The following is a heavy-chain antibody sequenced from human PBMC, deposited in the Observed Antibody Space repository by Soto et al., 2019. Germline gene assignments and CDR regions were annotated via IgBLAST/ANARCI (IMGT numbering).Heavy chain of an antibody. D-gene: IGHD2-15*01. J-gene: IGHJ4*02. V-gene: IGHV3-23*01. CDR2: ISGSGGST. CDR1: GFTFSSYA. Sequence: GGSLRLSCAASGFTFSSYAMSWVRQAPGKGLEWVSAISGSGGSTYYADSVKGRFTISRDNSKNTLYLQMNSLRAEDTAVYYCAKDLLGSPRGGYYFDYWGQGTLVTVSS. CDR3: AKDLLGSPRGGYYFDY.